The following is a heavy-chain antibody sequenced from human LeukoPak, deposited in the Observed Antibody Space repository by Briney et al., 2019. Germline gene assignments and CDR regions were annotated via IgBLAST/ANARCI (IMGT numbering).Heavy chain of an antibody. J-gene: IGHJ2*01. Sequence: GGSLRLSCAASGFTFSSYAMSWVRQAPGKGLEWVSVISGSGGSTYYADSVKGRFTISRDNSKNTLYLQMNSLRAEDTAVYYCAKDYRTYDSSGYYFFDLWGRGTLVTVSS. CDR1: GFTFSSYA. CDR3: AKDYRTYDSSGYYFFDL. D-gene: IGHD3-22*01. V-gene: IGHV3-23*01. CDR2: ISGSGGST.